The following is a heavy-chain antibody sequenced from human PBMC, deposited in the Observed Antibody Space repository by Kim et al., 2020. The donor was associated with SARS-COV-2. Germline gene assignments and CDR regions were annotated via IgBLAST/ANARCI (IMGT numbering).Heavy chain of an antibody. J-gene: IGHJ5*01. D-gene: IGHD3-10*01. V-gene: IGHV3-9*01. Sequence: GGSLRLSCAASGFTFDDYAMHWVRQAPGKGLEWVSGISWNSGSIGYADSVKGRFTISRDNAKNSLYLQMNSLRAEDTALYYCAKDGNYYGSGSYYYNWF. CDR3: AKDGNYYGSGSYYYNWF. CDR2: ISWNSGSI. CDR1: GFTFDDYA.